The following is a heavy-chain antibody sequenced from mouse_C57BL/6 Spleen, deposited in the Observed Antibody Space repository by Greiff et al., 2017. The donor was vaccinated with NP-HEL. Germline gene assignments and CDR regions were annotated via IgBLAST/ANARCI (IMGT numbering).Heavy chain of an antibody. D-gene: IGHD2-1*01. CDR1: GYTFTSYW. J-gene: IGHJ4*01. CDR2: IDPSDSYT. CDR3: ARPYGNYVGAMDY. V-gene: IGHV1-50*01. Sequence: QVQLQQSGAELVKPGASVKLSCKASGYTFTSYWMQWVKQRPGQGLEWIGEIDPSDSYTNYNQKFKGKATLTVDTSSSTAYMQLSSLTSEDSAVYYCARPYGNYVGAMDYWGQGTSVTVSS.